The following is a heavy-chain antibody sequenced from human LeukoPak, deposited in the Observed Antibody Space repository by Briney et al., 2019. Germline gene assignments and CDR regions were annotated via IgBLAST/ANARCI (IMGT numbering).Heavy chain of an antibody. D-gene: IGHD3-10*01. CDR2: ISSKTGIT. J-gene: IGHJ6*02. Sequence: GGSLRLSCAASGFTFDAYAMHWVRQAPGRGLEWVSGISSKTGITGYADSVRGRFTISRDDAKNFLYLQMDSLRVEDTALYYCAEVYATLSYGMDVWGQGTTVTVSS. CDR3: AEVYATLSYGMDV. CDR1: GFTFDAYA. V-gene: IGHV3-9*01.